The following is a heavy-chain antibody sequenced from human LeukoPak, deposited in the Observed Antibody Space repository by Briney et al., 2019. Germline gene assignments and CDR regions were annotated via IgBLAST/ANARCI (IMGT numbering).Heavy chain of an antibody. Sequence: GGSLRLSCAASGFTFGYFWMSWVRQAPGRGLQWVASMKGDGSLIHYVDSVKGRFTISRDNARSSLYLQMNSLRAEDTAVYYCARDYGSYFLPKYYYMDVWGKGTTVTVSS. CDR2: MKGDGSLI. CDR1: GFTFGYFW. J-gene: IGHJ6*03. V-gene: IGHV3-7*01. CDR3: ARDYGSYFLPKYYYMDV. D-gene: IGHD1-26*01.